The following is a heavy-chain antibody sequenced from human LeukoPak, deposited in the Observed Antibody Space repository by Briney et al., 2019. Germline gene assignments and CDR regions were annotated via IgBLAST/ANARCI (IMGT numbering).Heavy chain of an antibody. CDR1: GYSISSGYY. V-gene: IGHV4-38-2*02. Sequence: SVTLSLTCIVSGYSISSGYYWGWIRQPPGKGLEWIAIIYHSGNTYYNPSLKSRVTISVDTSKNQFSLKLSSVTAADTAVYYCARGSGWYFYWGQGTLVTVSS. CDR2: IYHSGNT. J-gene: IGHJ4*02. CDR3: ARGSGWYFY. D-gene: IGHD6-19*01.